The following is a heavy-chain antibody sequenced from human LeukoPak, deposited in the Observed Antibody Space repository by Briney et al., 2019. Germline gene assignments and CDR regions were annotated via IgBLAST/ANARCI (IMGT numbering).Heavy chain of an antibody. D-gene: IGHD2-2*01. V-gene: IGHV4-61*02. J-gene: IGHJ5*02. Sequence: PSQTLSLTCTVSGASFSSTTYYWSWIRQSAGKGLEWIGRISTSGITNYNPSLKSRVTILVDMSKNQFSLKLSSVTAADTAVYYCARRPLHCSSTSCYANWFDPWGQGTLVTVSS. CDR1: GASFSSTTYY. CDR2: ISTSGIT. CDR3: ARRPLHCSSTSCYANWFDP.